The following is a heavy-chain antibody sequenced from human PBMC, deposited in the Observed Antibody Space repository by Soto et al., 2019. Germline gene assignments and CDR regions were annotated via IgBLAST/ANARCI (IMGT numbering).Heavy chain of an antibody. D-gene: IGHD2-15*01. CDR3: AGASDCSGCSCYSTVASFDY. CDR1: GGSFSGYY. J-gene: IGHJ4*02. CDR2: INHSGSN. Sequence: QVQLQQWGAGLLKPSETLSLTCAVYGGSFSGYYWSWIRQPPGKGLEWIGEINHSGSNNYNPALKSRVTISVDTSKNQVSLKLSSVTAADTAVYYCAGASDCSGCSCYSTVASFDYWVQGILVTVSS. V-gene: IGHV4-34*01.